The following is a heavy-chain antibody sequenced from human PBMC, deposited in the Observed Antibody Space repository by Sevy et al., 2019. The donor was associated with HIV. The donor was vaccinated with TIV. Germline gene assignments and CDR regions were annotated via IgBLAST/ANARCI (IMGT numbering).Heavy chain of an antibody. CDR2: IKSKTDGATR. Sequence: GGSLRLSCAASGFTVSRNYMSWVRQAPGKGLEWVGRIKSKTDGATRDLAAPVKGRIIISRDDSKNTLYLQISNLKIEDTGVYFCAAGVGASDFDYWGQGTLVTVSS. V-gene: IGHV3-15*01. J-gene: IGHJ4*02. CDR3: AAGVGASDFDY. D-gene: IGHD1-26*01. CDR1: GFTVSRNY.